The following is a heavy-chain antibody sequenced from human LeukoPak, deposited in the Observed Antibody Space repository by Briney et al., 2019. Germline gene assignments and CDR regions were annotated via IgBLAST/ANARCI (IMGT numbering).Heavy chain of an antibody. CDR3: AKFPSKGRSGSYHY. CDR2: ISGSGGST. CDR1: GFTFSSYA. J-gene: IGHJ4*02. V-gene: IGHV3-23*01. D-gene: IGHD3-10*01. Sequence: GGSLRLSCAASGFTFSSYAMSWVRQAPGKGLEWVSAISGSGGSTYYADSVKGRFTISRDNSKNTLYLQMNSLRAEDTPVYYCAKFPSKGRSGSYHYWGQGTLVTVSS.